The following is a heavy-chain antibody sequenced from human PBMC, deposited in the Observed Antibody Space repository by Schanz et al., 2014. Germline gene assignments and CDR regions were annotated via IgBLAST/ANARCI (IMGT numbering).Heavy chain of an antibody. J-gene: IGHJ3*01. CDR1: GYTFTGYH. Sequence: QVQLVQSGAEVKKPGASVKVSCKASGYTFTGYHMHWVRQAPGQGLEWMGRINPNSGAANYAQKFQGRVTLTRDTSRSTAYMELSRLTSDDTAVYYCARTASHDVWRGYIPHYAFDLWGQGTVVIVSS. CDR2: INPNSGAA. D-gene: IGHD3-3*01. CDR3: ARTASHDVWRGYIPHYAFDL. V-gene: IGHV1-2*06.